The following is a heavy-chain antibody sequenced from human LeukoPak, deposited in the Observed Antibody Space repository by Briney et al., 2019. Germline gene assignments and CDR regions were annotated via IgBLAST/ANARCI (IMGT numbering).Heavy chain of an antibody. CDR1: GGTFSSYA. Sequence: GASVKVSCKASGGTFSSYAISWVRQAPGQGLEWMGGIIPIFGTANYAQKFQGRVTITADKSTSTAYMELSSLRSEDTAVYYCARGEQQLGWFDPWGQGTLVTVSS. CDR3: ARGEQQLGWFDP. V-gene: IGHV1-69*06. D-gene: IGHD6-13*01. CDR2: IIPIFGTA. J-gene: IGHJ5*02.